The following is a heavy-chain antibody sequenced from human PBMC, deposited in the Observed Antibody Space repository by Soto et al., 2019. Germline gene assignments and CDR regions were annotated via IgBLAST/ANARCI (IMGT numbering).Heavy chain of an antibody. CDR2: INHSGST. Sequence: SETLSLTCAVYGGSFSGYYWSWIRQPPGKGLEWIGEINHSGSTNYNPSLKSRVTISVDTSKNQFSLKLSSVTAADTAVYYCARGPIAVANAMRHRIRNWFDTWGQGTLVTVSS. D-gene: IGHD2-21*01. CDR3: ARGPIAVANAMRHRIRNWFDT. CDR1: GGSFSGYY. V-gene: IGHV4-34*01. J-gene: IGHJ5*02.